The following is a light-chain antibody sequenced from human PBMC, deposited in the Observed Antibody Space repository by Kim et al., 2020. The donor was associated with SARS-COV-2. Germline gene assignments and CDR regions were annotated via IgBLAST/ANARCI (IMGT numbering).Light chain of an antibody. CDR3: QQRSNWPPRTT. CDR1: QSVSSN. J-gene: IGKJ5*01. CDR2: DAS. Sequence: PGERATRPCRASQSVSSNLAWYQQKPGQAPRLLIYDASNRATGIPARFSGSGSGTDFTLTISSLEPEDFAVYYCQQRSNWPPRTTFGQGTRLEIK. V-gene: IGKV3-11*01.